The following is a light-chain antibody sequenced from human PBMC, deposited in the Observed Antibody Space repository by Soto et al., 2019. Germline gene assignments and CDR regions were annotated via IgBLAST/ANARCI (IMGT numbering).Light chain of an antibody. CDR1: SSNIGNNY. CDR3: HSYARGTLV. V-gene: IGLV1-51*01. Sequence: QSVLTQSPSVSAAPGQKVTISCSGSSSNIGNNYVSWYQQLPGTAPKLLIYEATKRPSGVSNRFSGSESGNTAFLTISGLQAEDEADYYCHSYARGTLVFGGGTKLTVL. CDR2: EAT. J-gene: IGLJ3*02.